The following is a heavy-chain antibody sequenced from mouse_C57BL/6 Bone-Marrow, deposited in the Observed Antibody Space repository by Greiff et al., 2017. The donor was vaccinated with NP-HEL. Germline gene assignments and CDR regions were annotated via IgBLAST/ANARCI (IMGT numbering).Heavy chain of an antibody. D-gene: IGHD2-1*01. V-gene: IGHV1-81*01. CDR1: GYTFTSYG. CDR3: ARRRLLFAY. Sequence: VKLMESGAELARPGASVKLSCKASGYTFTSYGISWVKQRTGQGLEWIGEIYPRSGNTYYNEKFKGKATLTADKSSSTAYMELRSLTSEDSAVYFCARRRLLFAYWGQGTLVTVSA. J-gene: IGHJ3*01. CDR2: IYPRSGNT.